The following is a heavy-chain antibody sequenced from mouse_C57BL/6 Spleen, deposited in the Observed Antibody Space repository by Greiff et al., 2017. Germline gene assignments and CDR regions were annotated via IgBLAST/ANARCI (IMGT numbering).Heavy chain of an antibody. D-gene: IGHD1-1*01. CDR3: ARRHYGSSFSWFAY. CDR2: FHPYNDDT. Sequence: VQLVESGAELVKPGASVKMSCKASGYTFTTYPIEWMKQNHGKSLEWIGNFHPYNDDTKYNEKFKGKATLTVEKSSSTVYLELSRLTSDDSAVYYCARRHYGSSFSWFAYWGQGTLVTVSA. J-gene: IGHJ3*01. CDR1: GYTFTTYP. V-gene: IGHV1-47*01.